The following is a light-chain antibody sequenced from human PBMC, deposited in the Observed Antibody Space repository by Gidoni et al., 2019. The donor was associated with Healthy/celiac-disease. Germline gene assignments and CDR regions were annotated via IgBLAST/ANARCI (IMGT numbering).Light chain of an antibody. V-gene: IGLV3-25*03. Sequence: YELTQPPSVSVSPGQTARITCSGAALPKQYAYWYQQKPGQAPVLVIYTDSERPSGIPERFSGSSSGTTVTLTISGVQAEDEADYYCQSADSSGTYRVFGGGTKLTVL. CDR2: TDS. CDR1: ALPKQY. J-gene: IGLJ3*02. CDR3: QSADSSGTYRV.